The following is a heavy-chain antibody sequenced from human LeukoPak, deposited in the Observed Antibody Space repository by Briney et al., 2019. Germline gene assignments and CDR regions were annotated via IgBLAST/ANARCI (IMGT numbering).Heavy chain of an antibody. CDR3: ARSRRYASRQQRLGVWFDP. V-gene: IGHV4-59*01. Sequence: SETLSLTCTVSGGSISSYYWSWIRQPPGKGLEWIGYIYYSGSTNYNPSLKSRVTISVDTSKNQFSLKLSSVTPADTAVYYCARSRRYASRQQRLGVWFDPWGQGTLVTVSS. J-gene: IGHJ5*02. D-gene: IGHD1-1*01. CDR2: IYYSGST. CDR1: GGSISSYY.